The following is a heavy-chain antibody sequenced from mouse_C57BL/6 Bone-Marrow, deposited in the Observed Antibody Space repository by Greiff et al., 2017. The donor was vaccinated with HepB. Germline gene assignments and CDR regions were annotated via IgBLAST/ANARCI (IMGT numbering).Heavy chain of an antibody. CDR3: ARWSIDYGNYGF. J-gene: IGHJ2*01. CDR1: GYTFTSYW. CDR2: INPGSGST. Sequence: QVQLQQPGAELVKPGASVKMSCKASGYTFTSYWITWVKQRPGQGLEWIGEINPGSGSTNYNEKFKSKATLTVDTSSSTAYMQLSSLTSEDSAVYYCARWSIDYGNYGFWGQGTTLTV. V-gene: IGHV1-55*01. D-gene: IGHD2-1*01.